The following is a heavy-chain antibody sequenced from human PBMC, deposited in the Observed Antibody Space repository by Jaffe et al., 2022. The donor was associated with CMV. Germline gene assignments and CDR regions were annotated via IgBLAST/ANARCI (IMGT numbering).Heavy chain of an antibody. V-gene: IGHV1-2*04. CDR1: GYTFTDYY. CDR3: ARGYSGSYRRGDAFDV. Sequence: QVQLVQSGAEVKKPGASVKVSCKASGYTFTDYYMHWVRQAPGQGLEWMGWINPNSGGTNFAQKFQGWVTMTRDTSISTAYMELSRLRSDATAVYYCARGYSGSYRRGDAFDVWGQGTMVTVSS. J-gene: IGHJ3*01. D-gene: IGHD1-26*01. CDR2: INPNSGGT.